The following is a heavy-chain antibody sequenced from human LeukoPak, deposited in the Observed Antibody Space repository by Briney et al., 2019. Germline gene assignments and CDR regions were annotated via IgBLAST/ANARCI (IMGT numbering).Heavy chain of an antibody. Sequence: PGGSLRLSCAASGFTFSSSAMNWVRQAPGKGLEWVSTISGTGDRTYYADSVKGRFTISRDNSKNTLFLQMNSLRAEDTAIYYCAKLGYGDYFDYWGQGTLATVSS. CDR1: GFTFSSSA. J-gene: IGHJ4*02. D-gene: IGHD4-17*01. CDR2: ISGTGDRT. CDR3: AKLGYGDYFDY. V-gene: IGHV3-23*01.